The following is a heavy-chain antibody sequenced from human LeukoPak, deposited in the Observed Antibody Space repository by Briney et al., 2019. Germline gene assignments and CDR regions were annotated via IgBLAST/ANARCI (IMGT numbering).Heavy chain of an antibody. J-gene: IGHJ5*02. V-gene: IGHV1-69*05. CDR3: ASQDSGGSQNWFDP. CDR1: GGTFSSYA. Sequence: WASVKVSCKASGGTFSSYAISWVRQAPGQGLEWMGGIIPIFGTANYAQKFQGRVTFTTDESTSTAYMELSSLRSEDTAVYYCASQDSGGSQNWFDPWGQGTLVTVSS. D-gene: IGHD3-10*01. CDR2: IIPIFGTA.